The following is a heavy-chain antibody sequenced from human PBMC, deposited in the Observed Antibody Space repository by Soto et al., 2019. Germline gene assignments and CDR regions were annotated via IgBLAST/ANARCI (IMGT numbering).Heavy chain of an antibody. CDR2: ISGSGGST. D-gene: IGHD1-1*01. V-gene: IGHV3-23*01. CDR1: GITFGSRA. CDR3: AGPGASGDY. Sequence: EVQLLESGGDLVQPGGSLRLSCVASGITFGSRAMSWVRQAPGEGLEWVSAISGSGGSTYYADSVKGRFTISRDNSKNTLYLQMNSLRAEDTAVYYCAGPGASGDYWGQGTLVTVSS. J-gene: IGHJ4*02.